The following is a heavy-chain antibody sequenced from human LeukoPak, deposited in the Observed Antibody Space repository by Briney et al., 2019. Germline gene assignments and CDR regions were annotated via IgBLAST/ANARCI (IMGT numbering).Heavy chain of an antibody. D-gene: IGHD6-13*01. CDR1: GFIFSRYW. V-gene: IGHV3-74*01. CDR2: INGDGSTL. CDR3: ARDGGSSWSYFDY. Sequence: GGSLRLSCAASGFIFSRYWMHWVRQAPGKGLVWVSRINGDGSTLSYADSVKGRFTISRDNAKNTLYLQMNSLRAEDTAVYYCARDGGSSWSYFDYWGQGTLVTVSS. J-gene: IGHJ4*02.